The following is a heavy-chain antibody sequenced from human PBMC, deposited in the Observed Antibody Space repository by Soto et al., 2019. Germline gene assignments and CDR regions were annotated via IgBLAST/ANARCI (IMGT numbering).Heavy chain of an antibody. J-gene: IGHJ4*02. V-gene: IGHV4-30-2*01. Sequence: PSETLSLTCGFSGGSLGGATYSWNWIRQPPGKGPEWIGYIFPSGTTYYNPSLKSRVTISIDVSKNQFSLSLRSLTAADTAVYYCARSREFDYWSQGTLVTVSS. CDR3: ARSREFDY. CDR1: GGSLGGATYS. CDR2: IFPSGTT.